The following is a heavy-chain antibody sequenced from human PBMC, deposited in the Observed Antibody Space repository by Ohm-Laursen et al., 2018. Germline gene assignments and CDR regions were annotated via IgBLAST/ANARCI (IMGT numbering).Heavy chain of an antibody. CDR3: AKDVGVAFAYDS. J-gene: IGHJ4*02. D-gene: IGHD2-15*01. Sequence: SLRLSCAASGFTFSNYGMHWVRQAPGKGLEWVAVVSYDERYKNYVDSVKGRFTVSRDNSKDTLYLQMNSLRNEDTAIYYCAKDVGVAFAYDSWGQGTLVTVSS. CDR1: GFTFSNYG. V-gene: IGHV3-30*18. CDR2: VSYDERYK.